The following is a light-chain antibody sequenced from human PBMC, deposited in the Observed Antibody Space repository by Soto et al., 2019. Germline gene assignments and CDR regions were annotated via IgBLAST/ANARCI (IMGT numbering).Light chain of an antibody. CDR2: GAS. Sequence: EIVMTQSTDTLSVSPGERATLSCRASQSVSSNLAWYQQKPGQAPRLLIYGASTRATGIPARFSGSGSGTEFTLTISSLQSEDFAVYYCQQYNNWPSWTFGQGTNVDI. CDR1: QSVSSN. V-gene: IGKV3-15*01. J-gene: IGKJ1*01. CDR3: QQYNNWPSWT.